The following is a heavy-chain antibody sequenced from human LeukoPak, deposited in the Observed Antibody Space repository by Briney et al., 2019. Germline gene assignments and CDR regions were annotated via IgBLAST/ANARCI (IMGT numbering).Heavy chain of an antibody. J-gene: IGHJ4*02. CDR2: IYPGDYDT. CDR3: ARHISNCGGDCPFYY. Sequence: GGSLQISCQGSGSIFTSYWIGWGRQLTGKGVERMGMIYPGDYDTRDSPSFQGQVIMSADKSTSTVYLHWSSLKASDTAMYYCARHISNCGGDCPFYYWGQGTLVTVSS. D-gene: IGHD2-21*02. CDR1: GSIFTSYW. V-gene: IGHV5-51*01.